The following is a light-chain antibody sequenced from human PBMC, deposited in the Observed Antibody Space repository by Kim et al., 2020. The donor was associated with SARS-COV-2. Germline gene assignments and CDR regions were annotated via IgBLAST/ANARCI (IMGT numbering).Light chain of an antibody. J-gene: IGKJ5*01. CDR3: QKHNSYPGT. CDR1: QDIGND. Sequence: ASVGDRVTNNCRASQDIGNDLGWYQQKPGRVPKGLIYGASSLQSGVPSRFSGSGSGTEFTLTISSLQTEDVATYCCQKHNSYPGTFGQGTRVEIK. V-gene: IGKV1-17*01. CDR2: GAS.